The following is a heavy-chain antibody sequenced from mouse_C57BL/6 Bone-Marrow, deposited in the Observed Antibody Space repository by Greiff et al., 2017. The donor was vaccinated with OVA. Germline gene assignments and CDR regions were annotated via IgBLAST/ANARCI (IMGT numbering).Heavy chain of an antibody. CDR3: AREGKFHYAMDY. CDR2: INPSNGGT. V-gene: IGHV1-53*01. Sequence: QVQLQPPGTELVKPGASVKLSCKASVYTFTSYWMHWVTQRPGPVLAWIGNINPSNGGTNYNEKFKSKATLTVDKSSSTAYMQLSSLTSEDSAVYYCAREGKFHYAMDYWGQGTSVTVSS. J-gene: IGHJ4*01. CDR1: VYTFTSYW.